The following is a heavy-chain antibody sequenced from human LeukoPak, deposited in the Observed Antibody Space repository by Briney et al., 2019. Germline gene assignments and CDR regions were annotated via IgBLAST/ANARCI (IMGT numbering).Heavy chain of an antibody. CDR3: ARVLGIAAAGNDY. V-gene: IGHV3-21*01. CDR1: GFTFSSYG. D-gene: IGHD6-13*01. Sequence: GGSLRLSCAASGFTFSSYGMNWVRQAPGKGLEWVSSISSSSSYIYYADSVKGRFTISRDNAKNSLYLQMNSLRAEDTAVYYCARVLGIAAAGNDYWGQGTLVTVSS. CDR2: ISSSSSYI. J-gene: IGHJ4*02.